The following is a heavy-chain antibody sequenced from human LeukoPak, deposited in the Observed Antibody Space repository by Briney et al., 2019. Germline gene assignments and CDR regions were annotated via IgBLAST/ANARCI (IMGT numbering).Heavy chain of an antibody. CDR1: GFTFSTSW. CDR3: GEVRPWNSFAY. J-gene: IGHJ4*02. Sequence: PGGSLRLSCAASGFTFSTSWMSWVRQVPGKGLEWVAIIPNDGSRKYYAHSVEGRFTISRDNSKNTLYLQMDSLRAEDTAVYYCGEVRPWNSFAYGAREPWSPSPQ. CDR2: IPNDGSRK. V-gene: IGHV3-30*18. D-gene: IGHD3-3*01.